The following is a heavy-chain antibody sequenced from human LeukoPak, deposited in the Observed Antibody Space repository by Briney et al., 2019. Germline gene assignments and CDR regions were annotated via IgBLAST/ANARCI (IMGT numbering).Heavy chain of an antibody. CDR2: IKRDGRDK. CDR1: GFTFSNYW. D-gene: IGHD1-20*01. Sequence: PGGSLRLSCVASGFTFSNYWMSWVRQAPGKGLEWVANIKRDGRDKNSVDSVKGRFTISRDNAKNSMFLQMNSLRVEDTAVYYCVRESRITGTTTSGFDIWGQGTMVTVSS. J-gene: IGHJ3*02. V-gene: IGHV3-7*01. CDR3: VRESRITGTTTSGFDI.